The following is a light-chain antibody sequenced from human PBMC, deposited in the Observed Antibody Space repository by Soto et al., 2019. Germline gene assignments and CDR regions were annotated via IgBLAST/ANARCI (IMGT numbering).Light chain of an antibody. J-gene: IGLJ1*01. CDR1: SSNIGSNS. CDR2: SDS. Sequence: QSALTQPPSASGTPGQRVTISCSGSSSNIGSNSVNWYQQLPGTAPKLLIYSDSQRPSGVPDRFSGSKSGTSASLAISGLRSEDEADFYCATWDDRLNGYVFGTGTKVTVL. CDR3: ATWDDRLNGYV. V-gene: IGLV1-44*01.